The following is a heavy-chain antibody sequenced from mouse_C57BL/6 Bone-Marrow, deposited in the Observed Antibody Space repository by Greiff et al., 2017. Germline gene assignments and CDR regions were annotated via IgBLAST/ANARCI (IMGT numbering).Heavy chain of an antibody. D-gene: IGHD1-1*01. Sequence: VQLQQSGPELVKPGASVKISCKASGYTFTDYYMNWVKQSHGKCLEWIGDINPNNGGTSYNQKLKGKATLTVDKSSSTAYMQLRSLTSEDSAVYYCARDYYGRSWYFDYWGQGTILTVSS. CDR1: GYTFTDYY. CDR2: INPNNGGT. CDR3: ARDYYGRSWYFDY. V-gene: IGHV1-26*01. J-gene: IGHJ2*01.